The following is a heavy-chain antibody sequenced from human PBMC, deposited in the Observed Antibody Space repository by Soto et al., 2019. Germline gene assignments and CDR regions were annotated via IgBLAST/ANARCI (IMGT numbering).Heavy chain of an antibody. Sequence: GGSLRLSCAASGFTFSSYWMHWVRQAPGEGLMWVSRINPDGSTTSYADSVKGRFTISRDNTKNTLYLQMNSLRVEDTAVYYCARVPTTVTTPGMDVWGQGTTVTVSS. V-gene: IGHV3-74*01. CDR3: ARVPTTVTTPGMDV. J-gene: IGHJ6*02. CDR1: GFTFSSYW. D-gene: IGHD4-4*01. CDR2: INPDGSTT.